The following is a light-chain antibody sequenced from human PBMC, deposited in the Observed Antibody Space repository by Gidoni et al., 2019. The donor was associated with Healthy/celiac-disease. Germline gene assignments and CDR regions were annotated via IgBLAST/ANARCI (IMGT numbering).Light chain of an antibody. V-gene: IGLV3-1*01. Sequence: SSELPHPPSVSVSPGQTASITCPGDKLGDKYACWYQQKPGQSPVLVIYQDSKRPSGIPERFSGSNSGNTATLTISGTQAMDEADYYCQAWDSSTYVVFGGGTKLTVL. J-gene: IGLJ2*01. CDR1: KLGDKY. CDR3: QAWDSSTYVV. CDR2: QDS.